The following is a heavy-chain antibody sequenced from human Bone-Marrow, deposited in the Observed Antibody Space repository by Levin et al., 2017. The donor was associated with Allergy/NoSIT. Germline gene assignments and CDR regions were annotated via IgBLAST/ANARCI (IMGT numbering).Heavy chain of an antibody. J-gene: IGHJ3*01. CDR1: GYKFSNYW. V-gene: IGHV5-51*01. CDR2: MYPADSHT. CDR3: ARKGGEGGTWEYEAFDV. D-gene: IGHD1-26*01. Sequence: AASVKVSCQCSGYKFSNYWIAWVRQMPGQGLEWMGIMYPADSHTRYSPSFQGQVTISVDKSISTAYLQWTSLTASDTATYYCARKGGEGGTWEYEAFDVWGQGTMLTVSS.